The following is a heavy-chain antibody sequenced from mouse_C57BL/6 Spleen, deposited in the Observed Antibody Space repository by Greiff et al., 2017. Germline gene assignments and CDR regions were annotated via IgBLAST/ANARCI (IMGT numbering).Heavy chain of an antibody. J-gene: IGHJ2*01. Sequence: VQLQQSGAELMKPGASVKLSCKATGYTFTGYWIEWVKQRPGHGLEWIGEILPGSGSTNYNEKFKGKATFTADTSSTTAYMQLSSLTTEDSAIYYCSRGTTVVATSPYFDYWGQGTTLTVSS. CDR3: SRGTTVVATSPYFDY. V-gene: IGHV1-9*01. CDR2: ILPGSGST. CDR1: GYTFTGYW. D-gene: IGHD1-1*01.